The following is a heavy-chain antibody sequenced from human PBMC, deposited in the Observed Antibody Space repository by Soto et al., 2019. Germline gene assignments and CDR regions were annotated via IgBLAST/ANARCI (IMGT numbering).Heavy chain of an antibody. CDR2: ISYDGSNK. CDR3: AKCEEQLVLSIDY. CDR1: GFTFSSYA. D-gene: IGHD6-13*01. Sequence: GGSLRLSCAASGFTFSSYAMHWVRQAPGKGLEWVAVISYDGSNKYYADSVKGRFTISRDNSKNTLYLQMNSLRAEDTAVYYCAKCEEQLVLSIDYWGQGTLVTVSS. V-gene: IGHV3-30-3*02. J-gene: IGHJ4*02.